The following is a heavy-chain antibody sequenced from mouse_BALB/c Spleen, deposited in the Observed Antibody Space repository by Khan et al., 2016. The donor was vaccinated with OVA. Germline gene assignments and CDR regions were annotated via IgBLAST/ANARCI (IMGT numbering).Heavy chain of an antibody. CDR2: IFPGSGVP. J-gene: IGHJ3*01. Sequence: QVQLKQSGPELVKPGASLKVSCKASGYTFTDYVIGWVRQRSRQGLEWIGDIFPGSGVPYYNEKFKDRATLTADKSSTTAYMQLNSLTFEDSAVYFCARGGYSLFAYWGQGTLVTVSA. CDR1: GYTFTDYV. D-gene: IGHD2-14*01. CDR3: ARGGYSLFAY. V-gene: IGHV1-77*01.